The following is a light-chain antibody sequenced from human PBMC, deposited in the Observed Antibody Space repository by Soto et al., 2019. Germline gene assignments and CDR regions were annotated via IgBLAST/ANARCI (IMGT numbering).Light chain of an antibody. CDR3: QHYNSYSEA. CDR1: QTISSW. Sequence: DIQMTQSPSTLSGSVGDRFTITFRASQTISSWLAWYQRKPGKAPKLLIYKASTLKSGVPSRFSGSGSGTEFTLTISSLQPDDFATYYCQHYNSYSEAFGQGTKVDI. J-gene: IGKJ1*01. CDR2: KAS. V-gene: IGKV1-5*03.